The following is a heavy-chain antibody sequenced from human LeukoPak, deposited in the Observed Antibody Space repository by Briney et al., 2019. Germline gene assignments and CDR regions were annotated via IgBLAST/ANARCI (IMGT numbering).Heavy chain of an antibody. CDR1: GGLFDGHY. V-gene: IGHV4-34*01. D-gene: IGHD3-3*01. Sequence: SETLSLTCAVYGGLFDGHYWTWIRQSPERGLEWIGEVNHAEITHYNPSLRSRLTLSTDASKNQFSLRLTSVSAADTAVYYCATAGLRLSGWLREYFYDSWSQGILVTVSS. J-gene: IGHJ4*02. CDR2: VNHAEIT. CDR3: ATAGLRLSGWLREYFYDS.